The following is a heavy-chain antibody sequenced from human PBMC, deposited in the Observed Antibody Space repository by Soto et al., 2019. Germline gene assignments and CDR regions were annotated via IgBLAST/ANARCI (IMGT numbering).Heavy chain of an antibody. CDR2: IKSKTDGGTT. CDR3: TTVRLRFFFQAEDGIRDVRSVSAFLLTRSTDL. J-gene: IGHJ2*01. V-gene: IGHV3-15*07. D-gene: IGHD3-3*01. Sequence: RGKGLEWVGRIKSKTDGGTTDYAAPVKGRFTISRDDSKNTLYLQMNSLKTEDSAVYYCTTVRLRFFFQAEDGIRDVRSVSAFLLTRSTDL.